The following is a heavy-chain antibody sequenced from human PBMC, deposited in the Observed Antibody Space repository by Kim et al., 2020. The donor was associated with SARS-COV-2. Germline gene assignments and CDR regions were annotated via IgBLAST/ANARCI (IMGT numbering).Heavy chain of an antibody. V-gene: IGHV3-33*01. J-gene: IGHJ6*02. D-gene: IGHD3-10*01. Sequence: ANSVEDRFTIAGNNSKNTQYMQVNSLRAEDTAVYYCARTLVLSGCYGMDVWGQGTTVTVSS. CDR3: ARTLVLSGCYGMDV.